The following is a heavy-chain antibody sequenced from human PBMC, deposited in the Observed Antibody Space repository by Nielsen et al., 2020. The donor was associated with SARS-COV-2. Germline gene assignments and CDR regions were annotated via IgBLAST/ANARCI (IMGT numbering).Heavy chain of an antibody. V-gene: IGHV4-39*07. CDR2: IYYSGST. CDR1: GASISSTSYY. CDR3: AREGIAAAKNYYYGMDV. Sequence: SETLSLTCTVSGASISSTSYYWGWIRQPPGKGLEWIGTIYYSGSTNYNPSLKSRVTISVDTSKNQFSLKLSSVTAADTAVYYCAREGIAAAKNYYYGMDVWGQGTTVTVSS. D-gene: IGHD6-13*01. J-gene: IGHJ6*02.